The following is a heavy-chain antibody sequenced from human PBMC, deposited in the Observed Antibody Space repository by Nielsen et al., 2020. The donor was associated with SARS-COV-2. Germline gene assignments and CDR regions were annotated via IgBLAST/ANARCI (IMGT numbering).Heavy chain of an antibody. Sequence: GESLKISCAASGFTFSSYDMHWVRQATGKGLEWVSAIGTAGDTYYPGSVKGRFTISRENAKNSLYLQMNSLRAGDTAVYYCARGVVLAAAGTILSYFDYWGQGTLVTVSS. CDR3: ARGVVLAAAGTILSYFDY. CDR2: IGTAGDT. V-gene: IGHV3-13*04. D-gene: IGHD6-13*01. CDR1: GFTFSSYD. J-gene: IGHJ4*02.